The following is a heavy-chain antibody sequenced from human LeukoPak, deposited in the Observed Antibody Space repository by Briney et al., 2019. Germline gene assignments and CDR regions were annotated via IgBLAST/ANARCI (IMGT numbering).Heavy chain of an antibody. V-gene: IGHV3-74*01. J-gene: IGHJ4*02. CDR3: ASGTTYGGSYQNFDH. D-gene: IGHD1-26*01. CDR2: ISDDGSST. CDR1: GFTFSSSW. Sequence: GGSLRLSCAASGFTFSSSWMHWVRQAPGKGLVWVSRISDDGSSTSYVDSVKGRFTISRDNAKNSLYLQMNSLRAEDTAVFYCASGTTYGGSYQNFDHWGQGTLVTVSS.